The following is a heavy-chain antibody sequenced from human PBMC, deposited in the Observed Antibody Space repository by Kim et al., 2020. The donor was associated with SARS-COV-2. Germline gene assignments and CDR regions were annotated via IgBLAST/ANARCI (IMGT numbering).Heavy chain of an antibody. Sequence: SNANPSLKSRVTMSVGTPSNQFSLKLSSVTAADTAIYYCARGGISTVITVWGQGTLVTVSS. CDR3: ARGGISTVITV. V-gene: IGHV4-4*07. D-gene: IGHD4-17*01. CDR2: S. J-gene: IGHJ4*02.